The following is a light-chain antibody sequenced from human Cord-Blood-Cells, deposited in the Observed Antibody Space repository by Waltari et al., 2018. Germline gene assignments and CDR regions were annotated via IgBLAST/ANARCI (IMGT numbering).Light chain of an antibody. CDR2: GAS. Sequence: LSVSPGERATLSCRASQSVSSNLAWYQQKPGQAPRLLIYGASTRATGIPARFSVSGSGTEFTLTISSLQSEDFAVYYCQQYNNWPLTFGPGTKVDIK. CDR3: QQYNNWPLT. J-gene: IGKJ3*01. V-gene: IGKV3-15*01. CDR1: QSVSSN.